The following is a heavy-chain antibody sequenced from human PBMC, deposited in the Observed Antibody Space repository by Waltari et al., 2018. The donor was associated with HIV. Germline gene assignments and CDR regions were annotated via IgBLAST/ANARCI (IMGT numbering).Heavy chain of an antibody. CDR2: INANSGGT. Sequence: QVQLVQSGAEVKKPGASVKVSCKASGYTFTGYYMHWVRQAPGQGLEWRGWINANSGGTDYAQKFQGRVTMTRDTSISTAYMELSRLRSDDTAVYYCARGGRAARLPSLCYWGQGTLVTVSS. CDR1: GYTFTGYY. D-gene: IGHD6-6*01. CDR3: ARGGRAARLPSLCY. J-gene: IGHJ4*02. V-gene: IGHV1-2*02.